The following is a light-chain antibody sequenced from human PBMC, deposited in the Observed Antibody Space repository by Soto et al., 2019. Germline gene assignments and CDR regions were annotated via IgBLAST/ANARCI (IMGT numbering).Light chain of an antibody. CDR1: SSDIGGYYY. Sequence: QYVLTQPASVSWSPGHSITISCTGTSSDIGGYYYVSWYQHHPGKAPKLLIYQVTNRPSRVSNRFSGSKSGNTASLTISGLQADDEADYYCTSYSSSDIFYVFGTGTKVTVL. V-gene: IGLV2-14*01. CDR3: TSYSSSDIFYV. CDR2: QVT. J-gene: IGLJ1*01.